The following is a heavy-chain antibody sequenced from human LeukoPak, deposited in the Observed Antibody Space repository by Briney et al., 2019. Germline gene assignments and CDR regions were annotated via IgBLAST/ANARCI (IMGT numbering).Heavy chain of an antibody. D-gene: IGHD3-3*01. CDR2: ISAYNGNT. CDR3: ARTITIFGVARDAFDI. CDR1: GGTFSSYA. J-gene: IGHJ3*02. Sequence: GASVKVSCKASGGTFSSYAISWVRQAPGQGLEWMGWISAYNGNTNYAQKLQGRVTMTTDTSTSTAYMELRSLRSDDTAVYYCARTITIFGVARDAFDIWGQGTMVTVSS. V-gene: IGHV1-18*01.